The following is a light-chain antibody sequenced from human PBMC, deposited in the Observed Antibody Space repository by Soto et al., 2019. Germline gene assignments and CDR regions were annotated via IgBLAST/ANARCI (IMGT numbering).Light chain of an antibody. J-gene: IGLJ2*01. Sequence: QSVLTQPPSVSGAPGQRVTISCTGSSSNIGAGYDVHWYQHLPGTAPKLLIYGNSNRPSGVPDRFSGSNSGTSASLAITGLQAEDEGDYYCQSYDNTLSAPVVFGGGTKLTVL. CDR2: GNS. V-gene: IGLV1-40*01. CDR1: SSNIGAGYD. CDR3: QSYDNTLSAPVV.